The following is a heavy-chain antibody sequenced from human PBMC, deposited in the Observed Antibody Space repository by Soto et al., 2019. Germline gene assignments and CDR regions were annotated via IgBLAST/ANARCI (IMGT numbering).Heavy chain of an antibody. CDR3: ASPATNLAVAGTYYFDY. J-gene: IGHJ4*02. CDR1: GGSISSSSYY. V-gene: IGHV4-39*01. Sequence: SETLSLTCTVSGGSISSSSYYWGWIRQPPGKGLEWIGSIYYSGSTYYNPSLKSRVTISVDTSKNQFSLKLSSVTAADTAVYYCASPATNLAVAGTYYFDYWGQGTLVTVSS. CDR2: IYYSGST. D-gene: IGHD6-19*01.